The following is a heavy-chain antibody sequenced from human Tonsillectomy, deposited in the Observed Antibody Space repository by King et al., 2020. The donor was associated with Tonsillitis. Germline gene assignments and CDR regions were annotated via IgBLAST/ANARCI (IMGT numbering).Heavy chain of an antibody. V-gene: IGHV3-15*01. Sequence: AQLVQSGGGLVKPGGSLRLSCAASGFTFSNAWMSWVRQAPGKGLEWVGRIKSKTDGGTTDYAAPVKGRFTISRDDSKNMLYLQMNSLKTEDTAVYYCTTGAPFRDYYDSSGYYREDFDYWGQGTLVTVSS. J-gene: IGHJ4*02. CDR3: TTGAPFRDYYDSSGYYREDFDY. CDR2: IKSKTDGGTT. CDR1: GFTFSNAW. D-gene: IGHD3-22*01.